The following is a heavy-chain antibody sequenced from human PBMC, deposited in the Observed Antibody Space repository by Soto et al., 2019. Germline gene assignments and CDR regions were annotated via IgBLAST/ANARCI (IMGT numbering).Heavy chain of an antibody. Sequence: VQLVESGGGVVQPGRSLRLSCAASGFTFSSYGMHWVRQAPGKGLEWVAVISYDGSNKYYADSVKGRFTISRDNSKNTLYLQMNSLRAEDTAVYYCAKSITLMIVVVYYGMDVWGQGTTVTVSS. D-gene: IGHD3-22*01. CDR2: ISYDGSNK. CDR1: GFTFSSYG. J-gene: IGHJ6*02. V-gene: IGHV3-30*18. CDR3: AKSITLMIVVVYYGMDV.